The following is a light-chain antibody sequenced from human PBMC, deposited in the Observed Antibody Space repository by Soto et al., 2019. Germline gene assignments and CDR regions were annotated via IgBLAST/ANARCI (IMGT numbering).Light chain of an antibody. CDR1: QSISSW. CDR2: KAS. Sequence: IHITPSPSTLSAAIGHRAPIICRASQSISSWLAWYQQKPGKAPKLLIYKASSLESGVPSRFSGSGSGTEFTLTISSLQPDDFATYYCQQDNSYSFGQGTKVDI. CDR3: QQDNSYS. V-gene: IGKV1-5*03. J-gene: IGKJ1*01.